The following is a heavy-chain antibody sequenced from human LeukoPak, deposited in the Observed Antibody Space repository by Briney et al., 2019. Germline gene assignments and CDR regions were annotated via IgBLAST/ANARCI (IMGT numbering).Heavy chain of an antibody. Sequence: SVKVSCKASGATFSSYAISWVRQAPGQGLEWIGGIIPIFGTANYAQKFQGRVTITADKSTSTAYMELSSLRSEDTAVYYCAIRSDSGEQWPNYYYGMDVWGKGTTVTASS. V-gene: IGHV1-69*06. J-gene: IGHJ6*04. CDR2: IIPIFGTA. CDR1: GATFSSYA. D-gene: IGHD6-19*01. CDR3: AIRSDSGEQWPNYYYGMDV.